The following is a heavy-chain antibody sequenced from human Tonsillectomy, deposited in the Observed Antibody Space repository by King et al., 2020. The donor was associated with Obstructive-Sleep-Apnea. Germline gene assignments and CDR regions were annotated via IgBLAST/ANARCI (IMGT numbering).Heavy chain of an antibody. V-gene: IGHV4-34*01. Sequence: VQLQQWGAGLLKPSETLSLTFAVYGGSFSSYYWTWIRQPPGKVLEWIGEISHSGSTNYNPSLESRVTILEDTSTNQFSRLLSSVTAADMGVYYCSRGQVDWNGDVIGPVDYWGQGTLVTVSS. J-gene: IGHJ4*02. D-gene: IGHD1-1*01. CDR2: ISHSGST. CDR3: SRGQVDWNGDVIGPVDY. CDR1: GGSFSSYY.